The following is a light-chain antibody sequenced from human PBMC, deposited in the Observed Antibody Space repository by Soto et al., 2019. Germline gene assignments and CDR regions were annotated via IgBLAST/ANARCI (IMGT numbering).Light chain of an antibody. V-gene: IGKV1-39*01. CDR2: GAS. J-gene: IGKJ4*01. CDR1: QSISRH. Sequence: DIQMTQSPSSLSAFVGDRVTITCRASQSISRHLNWYQQKPGKAPKLLIYGASSLQSGVPSRISGSGSGTDFTLTISSLQPEDFATYYCQQSYSAPLTFGGGTKVDI. CDR3: QQSYSAPLT.